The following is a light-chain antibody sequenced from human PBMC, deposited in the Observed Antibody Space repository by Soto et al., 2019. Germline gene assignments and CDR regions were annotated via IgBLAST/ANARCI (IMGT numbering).Light chain of an antibody. V-gene: IGLV2-14*02. Sequence: QSALTQPASVSGSPGQSITISCTGTSSDVGSYNLVSWYQQHPGKAPKLMIYEATKRPSGIPLRFSASKSGNTASLTISGLQAEDEAHYYCSSFTSKSTLIFGGGTKLTVL. J-gene: IGLJ2*01. CDR3: SSFTSKSTLI. CDR2: EAT. CDR1: SSDVGSYNL.